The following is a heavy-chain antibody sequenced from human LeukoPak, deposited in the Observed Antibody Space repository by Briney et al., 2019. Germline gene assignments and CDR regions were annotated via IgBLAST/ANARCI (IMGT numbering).Heavy chain of an antibody. V-gene: IGHV4-59*01. CDR2: IYYSGST. CDR3: ARSRPYGDYYFDY. D-gene: IGHD4-17*01. J-gene: IGHJ4*02. CDR1: GGSISSYY. Sequence: SETLSLTCTVSGGSISSYYWSWIRQPPGKGLEWIGYIYYSGSTNYNPSLKSRVTISVDTSKNQFSLKLSFVTAADTAVYYCARSRPYGDYYFDYWGQGTLVTVSS.